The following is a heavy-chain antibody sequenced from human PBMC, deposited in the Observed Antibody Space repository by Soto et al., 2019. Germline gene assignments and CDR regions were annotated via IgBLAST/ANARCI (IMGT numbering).Heavy chain of an antibody. D-gene: IGHD2-21*02. J-gene: IGHJ5*02. CDR3: ARVVDCGGDCPANWFDP. Sequence: ASVKVSCKASGGTFSSYAISWVRQAPGQGLEWMGGIIPIFGTANYAQKFQGRVTITADESTSTAYMELSSLRSEDTAVYYCARVVDCGGDCPANWFDPWGQGTLVTVSS. V-gene: IGHV1-69*13. CDR2: IIPIFGTA. CDR1: GGTFSSYA.